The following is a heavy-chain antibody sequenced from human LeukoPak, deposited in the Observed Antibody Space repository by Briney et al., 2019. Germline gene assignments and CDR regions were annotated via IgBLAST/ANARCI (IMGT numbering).Heavy chain of an antibody. J-gene: IGHJ6*02. Sequence: ASVKVSCKASGGTFSSYAISWVRQAPGQGLEWMGRIIPILGIANYAQKLQGRVTITADKSTSTAYMELSSLRSEDTAVYYCARDLRAGYCSGGSCGMDVWGQGTTVTVSS. CDR1: GGTFSSYA. CDR2: IIPILGIA. V-gene: IGHV1-69*04. D-gene: IGHD2-15*01. CDR3: ARDLRAGYCSGGSCGMDV.